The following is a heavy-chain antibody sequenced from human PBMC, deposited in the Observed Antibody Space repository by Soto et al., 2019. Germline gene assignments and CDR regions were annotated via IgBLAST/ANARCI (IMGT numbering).Heavy chain of an antibody. Sequence: GASVKVSCKASGFTFTSSAVQWVRQARGQRLEWIGWIVVGSDNTNYAQKFQERVTITRDMSTSTAYMELSSLRSEDTAVYYCARDSQGSGIQDYYYYMDVWGKGTTVTVSS. V-gene: IGHV1-58*01. CDR1: GFTFTSSA. CDR3: ARDSQGSGIQDYYYYMDV. CDR2: IVVGSDNT. D-gene: IGHD3-10*01. J-gene: IGHJ6*03.